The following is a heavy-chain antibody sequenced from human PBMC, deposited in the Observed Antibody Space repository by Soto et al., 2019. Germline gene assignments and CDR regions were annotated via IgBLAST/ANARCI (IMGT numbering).Heavy chain of an antibody. CDR1: GFTFSDYY. J-gene: IGHJ6*02. Sequence: PGGSLRLSCAASGFTFSDYYMSWIRQAPGKGLEWVSYISSSGSSIYYADSVKGRFTISRDNAKNALYLQMNSLRAEDTAVYYCARDPIARALYGMDVWGQGTTVTVSS. CDR3: ARDPIARALYGMDV. CDR2: ISSSGSSI. V-gene: IGHV3-11*01. D-gene: IGHD2-2*02.